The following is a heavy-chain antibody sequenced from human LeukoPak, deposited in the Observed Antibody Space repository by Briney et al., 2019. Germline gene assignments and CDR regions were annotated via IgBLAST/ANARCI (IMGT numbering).Heavy chain of an antibody. D-gene: IGHD5-12*01. CDR3: ARESSGSQRGIDY. Sequence: GGSLRVSCAASGFTFSSYGMHWVRQAPGKGLDWVAVIWYDGSNKYYADSVKGRFTISRDNSKNTLYLQMNSLRAEDTAVYYCARESSGSQRGIDYWGQGTLVTVSS. CDR1: GFTFSSYG. CDR2: IWYDGSNK. V-gene: IGHV3-33*01. J-gene: IGHJ4*02.